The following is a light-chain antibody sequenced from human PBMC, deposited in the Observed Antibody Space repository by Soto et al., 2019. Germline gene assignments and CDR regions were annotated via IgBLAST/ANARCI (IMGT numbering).Light chain of an antibody. CDR2: NAS. CDR3: QHYNGYSEA. J-gene: IGKJ1*01. Sequence: DIQMTQSPSTLSGSVGDRVTITCRASQTIRSGLAWYHQKPGQAPKLLIYNASTIKSGVPSRFSGSGSGTDFTLTISRLQPDDFAAYYCQHYNGYSEAFGQGTKVELK. V-gene: IGKV1-5*03. CDR1: QTIRSG.